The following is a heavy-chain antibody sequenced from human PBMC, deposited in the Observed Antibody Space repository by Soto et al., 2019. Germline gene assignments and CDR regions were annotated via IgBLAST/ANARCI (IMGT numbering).Heavy chain of an antibody. Sequence: ASVKVSCKASGYTFSSYAMHWVRQAPGQRLEWMGWINAGYGNTKSSQKFQDRVTISRDTSASTAYMELSSLRSEDTAVYYCARDRPGGYSSSWYIRRYYYGMDVWGQRTTVTVSS. V-gene: IGHV1-3*01. CDR3: ARDRPGGYSSSWYIRRYYYGMDV. J-gene: IGHJ6*02. D-gene: IGHD6-13*01. CDR1: GYTFSSYA. CDR2: INAGYGNT.